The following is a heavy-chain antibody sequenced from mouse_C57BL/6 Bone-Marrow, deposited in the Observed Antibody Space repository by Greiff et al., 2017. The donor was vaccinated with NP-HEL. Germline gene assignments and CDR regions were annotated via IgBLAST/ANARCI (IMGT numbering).Heavy chain of an antibody. J-gene: IGHJ4*01. CDR1: GFTFSDAW. CDR2: IRNKANNHAT. V-gene: IGHV6-6*01. D-gene: IGHD5-5*01. Sequence: EVMLVESGGGLVQPGGSMKLSCAASGFTFSDAWMDWVRQSPEKGLEWVAEIRNKANNHATYYAESVKGRFTISRDDSKSRVYLQMNSLRAEDTGIYYCTSPFYLNAMDYWGQGTSVTVSS. CDR3: TSPFYLNAMDY.